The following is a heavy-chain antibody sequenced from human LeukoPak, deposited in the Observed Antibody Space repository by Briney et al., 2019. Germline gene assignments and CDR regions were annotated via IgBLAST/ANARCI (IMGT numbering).Heavy chain of an antibody. Sequence: PSGTLSLTCAVSGGSIINSNWWSWVRQPPGKGLEWIGEIDHSGSTSYNPSLKSRVTMSVDRSQNQFSLRLSTVTAADTAVYYCARGLVEVATGYFDLWGRGTLVTVSS. CDR2: IDHSGST. V-gene: IGHV4-4*02. CDR1: GGSIINSNW. D-gene: IGHD5-24*01. CDR3: ARGLVEVATGYFDL. J-gene: IGHJ2*01.